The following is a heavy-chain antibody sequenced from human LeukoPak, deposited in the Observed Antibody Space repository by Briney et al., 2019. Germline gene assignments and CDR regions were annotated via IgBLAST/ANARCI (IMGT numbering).Heavy chain of an antibody. Sequence: GGSLRLSCAASGFTFSSYGMHWVRQASGRGLEWVAFIRYDGSNKDYADSVKGRFTISRDNSKNTLYLEMNSLRAEDTAVYHCAKVRFSDSGRDGLDSWGQGTLVTVSS. J-gene: IGHJ5*01. CDR3: AKVRFSDSGRDGLDS. CDR1: GFTFSSYG. V-gene: IGHV3-30*02. D-gene: IGHD5-12*01. CDR2: IRYDGSNK.